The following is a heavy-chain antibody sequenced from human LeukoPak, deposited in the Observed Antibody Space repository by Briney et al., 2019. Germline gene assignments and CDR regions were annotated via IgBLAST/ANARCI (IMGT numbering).Heavy chain of an antibody. D-gene: IGHD2-21*01. CDR2: TYYRSEWYN. J-gene: IGHJ6*02. V-gene: IGHV6-1*01. CDR1: GDSVSSNSAA. CDR3: ARNVASNYYYFYGMDV. Sequence: SQTLSLTCAISGDSVSSNSAAWNWIRQSPSRGLEWLGRTYYRSEWYNGYAVSVKSRITINPDTSKNQFSLQLNSLTPEDTAVYYCARNVASNYYYFYGMDVWGQGTTVTVSS.